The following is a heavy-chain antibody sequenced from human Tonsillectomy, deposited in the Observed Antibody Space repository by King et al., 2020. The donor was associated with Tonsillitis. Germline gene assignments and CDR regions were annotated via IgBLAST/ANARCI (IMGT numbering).Heavy chain of an antibody. V-gene: IGHV3-23*01. CDR2: ISGSRGRT. CDR1: GFTFSSYA. J-gene: IGHJ4*02. D-gene: IGHD5-24*01. Sequence: EVQLLESGGGLVQPGGSLRLSCAASGFTFSSYAMTWVRQAPGKGLEWVSTISGSRGRTYYADSVKGRFTISRDDSKNTLFLQMNSLRAEDTAVYYCAKDLVEMATIGVRDYWGQGTLVTVSS. CDR3: AKDLVEMATIGVRDY.